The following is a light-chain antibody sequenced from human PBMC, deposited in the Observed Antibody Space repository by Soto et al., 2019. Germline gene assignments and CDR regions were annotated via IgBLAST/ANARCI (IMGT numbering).Light chain of an antibody. J-gene: IGLJ1*01. V-gene: IGLV2-8*01. CDR3: SSYAATKSRYV. CDR1: SSDVGGYNF. CDR2: EVT. Sequence: QSALTQPPSASGSRGQSVTISCTGTSSDVGGYNFVSWYQQHPGKAPKLILYEVTKRPSGVPDRFSGSKSGNTASLTVSGLQTEDEAHYYCSSYAATKSRYVFGTGTKLTVL.